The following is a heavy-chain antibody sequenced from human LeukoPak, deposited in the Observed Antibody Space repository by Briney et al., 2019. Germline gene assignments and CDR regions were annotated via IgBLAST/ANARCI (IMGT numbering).Heavy chain of an antibody. V-gene: IGHV3-43*02. CDR3: AQSYEAVAGNFDY. Sequence: GGSLRLSCAASGFTFDDYAMHWVRQAPGKGLEWVSLISGDGGSTYYADSVKGRFTISRDNSKNSLYLQMNSLRTEDTALHYCAQSYEAVAGNFDYWGQGTLVTVSS. CDR1: GFTFDDYA. D-gene: IGHD6-19*01. J-gene: IGHJ4*02. CDR2: ISGDGGST.